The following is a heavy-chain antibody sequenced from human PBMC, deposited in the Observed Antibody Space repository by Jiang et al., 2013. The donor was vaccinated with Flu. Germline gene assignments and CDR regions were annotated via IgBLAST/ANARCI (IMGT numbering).Heavy chain of an antibody. V-gene: IGHV4-30-4*01. CDR1: GGSISSGDYY. CDR2: IYYSGST. D-gene: IGHD3-9*01. CDR3: ARDHRQYYDILTGYYTGGWFDP. Sequence: SLTCTVSGGSISSGDYYWSWIRQPPGKGLEWIGYIYYSGSTYYNPSLKSRVTISVDTSKNQFSLKLSSVTAADTAVYYCARDHRQYYDILTGYYTGGWFDPWGQGTLVTVSS. J-gene: IGHJ5*02.